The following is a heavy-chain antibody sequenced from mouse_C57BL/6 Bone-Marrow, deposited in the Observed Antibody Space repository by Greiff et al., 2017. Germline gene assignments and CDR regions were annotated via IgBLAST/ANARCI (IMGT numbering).Heavy chain of an antibody. Sequence: QVQLQQPGAELVKPGASVKLSCKASGYTFTSYWMHWVKQRPGQGLEWIGMIHPNSGSTNYNEKFKSKATLTVDKSSSTAYMQLISLTSEDSAVYYCSRWYYGSMDYWGQGTSVTVSS. J-gene: IGHJ4*01. D-gene: IGHD1-1*01. CDR3: SRWYYGSMDY. CDR1: GYTFTSYW. V-gene: IGHV1-64*01. CDR2: IHPNSGST.